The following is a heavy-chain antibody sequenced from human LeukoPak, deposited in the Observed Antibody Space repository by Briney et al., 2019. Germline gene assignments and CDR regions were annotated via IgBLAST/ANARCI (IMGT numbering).Heavy chain of an antibody. Sequence: ASVKVSCKASGYTFTGYYMHWVRQAPGQGLEWMGWINPDSGGTNYAQKFQGRVTMTRDTSISTAYMELSRLRSDDTAVYYCARDGDSSGYYYYWGQGTLVTVSS. CDR3: ARDGDSSGYYYY. CDR1: GYTFTGYY. V-gene: IGHV1-2*02. CDR2: INPDSGGT. J-gene: IGHJ4*02. D-gene: IGHD3-22*01.